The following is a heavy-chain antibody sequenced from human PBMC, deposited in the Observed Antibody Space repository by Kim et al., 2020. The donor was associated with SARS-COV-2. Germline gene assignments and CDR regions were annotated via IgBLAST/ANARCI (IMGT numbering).Heavy chain of an antibody. D-gene: IGHD4-17*01. V-gene: IGHV3-33*01. CDR2: IWNDGSNK. Sequence: GGSLRLSCAASGFTFSSYGMHWVRQAPGKGLEWVAVIWNDGSNKYYADSVKGRFTISRDNSKNTQYLQMNSLRAEDTAVYYCSRVLYDYGDVLVAFDIWGQGTIVAVSS. CDR1: GFTFSSYG. CDR3: SRVLYDYGDVLVAFDI. J-gene: IGHJ3*02.